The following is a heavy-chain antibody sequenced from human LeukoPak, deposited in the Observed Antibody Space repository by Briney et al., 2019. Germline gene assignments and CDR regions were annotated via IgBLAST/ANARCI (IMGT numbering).Heavy chain of an antibody. Sequence: SKTLSLTCAVSGGSISSGGYSWGWIRQPPGKGLEWIGYIYHSGSTYYNPSLKSRVTISVDRSKNHFSLKLSSVTAADTAVYHCARGSVTYHYDSSEQVAFDIWGQGTMVTVSS. CDR2: IYHSGST. CDR3: ARGSVTYHYDSSEQVAFDI. J-gene: IGHJ3*02. D-gene: IGHD3-22*01. CDR1: GGSISSGGYS. V-gene: IGHV4-30-2*01.